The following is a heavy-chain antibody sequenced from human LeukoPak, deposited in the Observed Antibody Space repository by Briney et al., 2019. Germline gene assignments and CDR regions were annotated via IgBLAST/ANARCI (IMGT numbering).Heavy chain of an antibody. V-gene: IGHV4-61*02. CDR3: ARDVTGTTSDY. Sequence: SGTLSLTCTVSGGSISSGSYYWSWIRQPAGKGLEWIGRIYTSGSTNYNPSLKSRVTISVDTSKNQFSLKLSSVTAADTAVYYCARDVTGTTSDYWGQGTLVTVSS. CDR2: IYTSGST. CDR1: GGSISSGSYY. J-gene: IGHJ4*02. D-gene: IGHD1-7*01.